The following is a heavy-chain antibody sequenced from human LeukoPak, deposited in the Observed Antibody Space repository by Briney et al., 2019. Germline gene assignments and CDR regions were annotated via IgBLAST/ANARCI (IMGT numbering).Heavy chain of an antibody. CDR3: ARGPNVWGKRDY. V-gene: IGHV4-34*01. J-gene: IGHJ4*02. Sequence: SETLSLTCAVHGGSFSGYYWSWIRQPPGKGLEWIGEINHSGSTNCNPSLKSRVTISVDTSKNQFSLKLSSVTAADTAVYYCARGPNVWGKRDYWGQGTLVTVSS. CDR2: INHSGST. CDR1: GGSFSGYY. D-gene: IGHD3-16*01.